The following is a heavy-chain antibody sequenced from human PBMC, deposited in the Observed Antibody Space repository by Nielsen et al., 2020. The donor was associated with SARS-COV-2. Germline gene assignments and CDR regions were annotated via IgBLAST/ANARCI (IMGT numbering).Heavy chain of an antibody. Sequence: GGSLRLSCKGSGYSFTSHWITWVRQMPGKGLEWMGRIDPSDSYVDYSPSFQGHVAISADKSISTAYLQWSSLKASDIAMYYCARYASEYYYYYYMDVWGTGTTVTVPS. CDR3: ARYASEYYYYYYMDV. V-gene: IGHV5-10-1*01. CDR1: GYSFTSHW. D-gene: IGHD2-2*01. CDR2: IDPSDSYV. J-gene: IGHJ6*03.